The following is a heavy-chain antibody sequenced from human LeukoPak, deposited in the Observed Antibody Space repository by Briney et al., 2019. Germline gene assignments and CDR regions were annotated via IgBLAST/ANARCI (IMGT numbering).Heavy chain of an antibody. CDR3: ARESKVDRYFDY. V-gene: IGHV4-59*01. CDR1: GGSMSSYY. D-gene: IGHD6-6*01. CDR2: IYNSGIN. Sequence: KPSETLSLTCTVSGGSMSSYYWNWIRQAPGKGLEWIGYIYNSGINKYNPSLKSRVTISVDTSKNQLSLKLNSVTAADTAVHYCARESKVDRYFDYWGQGTLVTVSS. J-gene: IGHJ4*02.